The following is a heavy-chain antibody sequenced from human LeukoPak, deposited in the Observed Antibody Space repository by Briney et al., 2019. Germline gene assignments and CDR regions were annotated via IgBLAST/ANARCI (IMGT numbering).Heavy chain of an antibody. CDR2: INQGGSDK. Sequence: GGSLRLSCAASGFTFSGHWMSWVRQAPGKGLEWVANINQGGSDKYYVDSVKGRFTISRDNFKNTMSLQMNSLRADDTAVYYCAREAYWGQGTLVTVSS. V-gene: IGHV3-7*01. J-gene: IGHJ4*02. CDR3: AREAY. CDR1: GFTFSGHW.